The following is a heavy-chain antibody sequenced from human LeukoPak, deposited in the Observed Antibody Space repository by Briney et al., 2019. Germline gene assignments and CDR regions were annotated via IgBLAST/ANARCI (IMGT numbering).Heavy chain of an antibody. CDR3: ARGGYGDYGMDV. Sequence: GGSLRLSCAASGFTFSSYSMNWVRQAPGKGLEWVSSISSSSSYIYYADSAKGRFTISRDNAKNSLYLQMNSLRAEDTAVYYCARGGYGDYGMDVWGQGTTVTVSS. V-gene: IGHV3-21*01. CDR2: ISSSSSYI. D-gene: IGHD4-17*01. J-gene: IGHJ6*02. CDR1: GFTFSSYS.